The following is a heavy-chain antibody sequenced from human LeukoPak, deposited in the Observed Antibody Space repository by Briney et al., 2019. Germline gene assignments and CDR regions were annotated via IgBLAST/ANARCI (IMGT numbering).Heavy chain of an antibody. CDR2: ISSSSSTI. V-gene: IGHV3-48*01. CDR3: ARLYDYGDYDAFDI. Sequence: EPGGSLRLSCAASGFTFSSYSMNWVRQAPGKGLEWVSYISSSSSTIYYADSVKGRFTISRDNAKNSLYLQMNSLRAEDTAVYYCARLYDYGDYDAFDIWGQGTMVTVSS. D-gene: IGHD4-17*01. CDR1: GFTFSSYS. J-gene: IGHJ3*02.